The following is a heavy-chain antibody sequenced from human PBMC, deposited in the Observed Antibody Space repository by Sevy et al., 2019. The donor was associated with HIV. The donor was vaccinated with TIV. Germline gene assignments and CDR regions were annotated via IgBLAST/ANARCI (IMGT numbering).Heavy chain of an antibody. Sequence: GGSLRLSCAASGFDFDDYAMSWVRQAPGKGLEWVSGINWNGDSTDYGDSVKGRFTISRDNAKNSLYLQMNSLRAEDTALYYCARETLKFGGYYAEPPTYFDYWGQGTLVTVSS. CDR2: INWNGDST. J-gene: IGHJ4*02. D-gene: IGHD3-3*01. V-gene: IGHV3-20*04. CDR1: GFDFDDYA. CDR3: ARETLKFGGYYAEPPTYFDY.